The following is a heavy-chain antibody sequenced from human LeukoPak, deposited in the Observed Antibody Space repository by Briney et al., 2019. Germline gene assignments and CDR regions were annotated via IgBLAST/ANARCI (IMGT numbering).Heavy chain of an antibody. D-gene: IGHD3-22*01. CDR2: ISGCGGST. J-gene: IGHJ4*02. CDR3: GKGHYYDSSGDYYAYYFDY. V-gene: IGHV3-23*01. CDR1: GFTFSSYA. Sequence: GGSLRLSCAASGFTFSSYAMSWVRQAPGKGLEWVADISGCGGSTYYGDSVKGRFTISSDNTKNTLYLQLNSPGAEDKAVYYCGKGHYYDSSGDYYAYYFDYWGQGTLVTVSS.